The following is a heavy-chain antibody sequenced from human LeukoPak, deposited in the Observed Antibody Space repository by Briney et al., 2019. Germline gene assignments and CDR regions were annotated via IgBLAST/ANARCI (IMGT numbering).Heavy chain of an antibody. CDR1: GGSISSYY. CDR2: IYTSGST. V-gene: IGHV4-4*07. Sequence: SETLSLTCTVSGGSISSYYWSWIRQPAGKGLEWIGRIYTSGSTNYNPSLKSRVTMSVDTSKNQFSLKLSSVTAADTAVYYRARDQGSIILGYFDYWGQGTLVTVSS. D-gene: IGHD1-14*01. J-gene: IGHJ4*02. CDR3: ARDQGSIILGYFDY.